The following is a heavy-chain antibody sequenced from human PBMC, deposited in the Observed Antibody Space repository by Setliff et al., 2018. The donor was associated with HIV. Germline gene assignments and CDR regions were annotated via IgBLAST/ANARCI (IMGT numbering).Heavy chain of an antibody. CDR1: GDSISRSSYY. CDR3: ARRIGGWIDY. Sequence: SETLSLTCAVSGDSISRSSYYWAWIRQSPRKGLEWIASRYYSGSTYYNPSLKSRVTISVDTSKNQFSLKLSPVTAADTAVYYCARRIGGWIDYWGQGTLVTVSS. V-gene: IGHV4-39*07. CDR2: RYYSGST. D-gene: IGHD6-19*01. J-gene: IGHJ4*02.